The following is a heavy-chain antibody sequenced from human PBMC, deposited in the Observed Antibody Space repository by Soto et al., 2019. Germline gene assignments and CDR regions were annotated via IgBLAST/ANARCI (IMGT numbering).Heavy chain of an antibody. Sequence: GASVKVSCKASNYSFSSFGISWMRQAPEQGLEWMAWINPSNDNTNYAQSLQGRFTLTTDTSTSTAYMELRSLRSDDTAVYYCARDPFYSGTNLQVGYFDSWGQGTTVTVSS. CDR2: INPSNDNT. J-gene: IGHJ4*02. V-gene: IGHV1-18*01. CDR3: ARDPFYSGTNLQVGYFDS. CDR1: NYSFSSFG. D-gene: IGHD1-26*01.